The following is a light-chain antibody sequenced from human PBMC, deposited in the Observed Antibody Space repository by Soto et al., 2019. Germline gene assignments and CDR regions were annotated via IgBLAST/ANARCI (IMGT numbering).Light chain of an antibody. CDR1: QSISNY. CDR2: AAS. V-gene: IGKV1-39*01. J-gene: IGKJ1*01. CDR3: QQSYTTPWT. Sequence: DIQMTQSPSSLSKSVGDRVTITCRASQSISNYLNWYQQKPGRVPKLLIYAASRLQSGVTSRFSGSGSGTDFTLTISSLQPEDFATYYCQQSYTTPWTFGQGTKVEIK.